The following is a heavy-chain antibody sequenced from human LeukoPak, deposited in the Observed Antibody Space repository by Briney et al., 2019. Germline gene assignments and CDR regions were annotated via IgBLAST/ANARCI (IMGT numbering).Heavy chain of an antibody. V-gene: IGHV3-30*09. Sequence: GGSLRLSCAASGFTFSSYAMHWVRQAPGKGLEWVAVISYDGSNKYYADSVKGRFATSRDNSKNTLYLQMNSLRAEDTAVYYCARGGRYYYDILTTSIDYWGQGTLVTVSS. D-gene: IGHD3-9*01. CDR1: GFTFSSYA. CDR3: ARGGRYYYDILTTSIDY. CDR2: ISYDGSNK. J-gene: IGHJ4*02.